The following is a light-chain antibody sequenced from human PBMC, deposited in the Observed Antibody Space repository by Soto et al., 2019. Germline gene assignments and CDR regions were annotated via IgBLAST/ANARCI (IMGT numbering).Light chain of an antibody. Sequence: IQMAQSPSSLSASVGDRVTVTFRASQVIGNPYIGWYQQRVGRPPKRLIYSTSALQSGVPWRFSGSGSGTEVRLTIRSLQPEESATDYCLQYWDYSWTGGQGNKVDIK. CDR3: LQYWDYSWT. CDR2: STS. CDR1: QVIGNPY. J-gene: IGKJ1*01. V-gene: IGKV1-17*01.